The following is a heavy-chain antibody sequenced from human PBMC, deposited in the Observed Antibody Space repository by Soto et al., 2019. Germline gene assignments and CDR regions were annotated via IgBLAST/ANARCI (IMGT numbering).Heavy chain of an antibody. CDR2: ISSSGGST. CDR1: GFTVSNYA. CDR3: VSSRLYCSSTSCYFGY. V-gene: IGHV3-23*01. D-gene: IGHD2-2*01. Sequence: EVQLLESGGGLVQPGGSLRLSCAASGFTVSNYAMSWVRQAPGKGLEWVSAISSSGGSTYYADSVRGRFTISRDNSKNTLDLQMDSLRAEDTAVYYCVSSRLYCSSTSCYFGYWGQGTLVTVSS. J-gene: IGHJ4*02.